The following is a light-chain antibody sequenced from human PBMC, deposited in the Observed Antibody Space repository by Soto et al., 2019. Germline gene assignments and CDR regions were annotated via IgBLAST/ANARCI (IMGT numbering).Light chain of an antibody. V-gene: IGKV3-11*01. Sequence: ATLSCRASQSVSTYLAWYQQTPGRPPRLLIYDASNRATDIPARFSGSGSGTDFTLTISSLEPEDFAVYYCQQRSNGPITFGQGTRLEIK. CDR3: QQRSNGPIT. CDR1: QSVSTY. CDR2: DAS. J-gene: IGKJ5*01.